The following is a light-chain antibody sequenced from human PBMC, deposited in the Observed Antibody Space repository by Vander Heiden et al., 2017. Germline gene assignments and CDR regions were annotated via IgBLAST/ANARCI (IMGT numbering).Light chain of an antibody. CDR1: QNIRNN. CDR2: AAS. V-gene: IGKV1-39*01. J-gene: IGKJ3*01. Sequence: DVQMTQSPSSLSASVGDRVTITCRASQNIRNNLHWYQQKSGKAPQLLISAASRLQSGVSSRFSGGGSGTDFTLTISDLQPEDSAIYYCQQSYRTPRSFGPGTKLEIK. CDR3: QQSYRTPRS.